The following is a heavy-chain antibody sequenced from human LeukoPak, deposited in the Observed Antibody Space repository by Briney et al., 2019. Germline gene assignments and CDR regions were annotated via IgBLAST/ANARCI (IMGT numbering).Heavy chain of an antibody. CDR1: GFTFSSYS. Sequence: PGRSLRLSCAASGFTFSSYSMNWVRQAPGKGLEWVSSISSSSSYIYYADSVKGRFTISRDNAKNSLYLQMNSLRAEDTAVYYCARQGIFAAPFDPWGQGTLVTVSS. D-gene: IGHD2-15*01. V-gene: IGHV3-21*01. J-gene: IGHJ5*02. CDR3: ARQGIFAAPFDP. CDR2: ISSSSSYI.